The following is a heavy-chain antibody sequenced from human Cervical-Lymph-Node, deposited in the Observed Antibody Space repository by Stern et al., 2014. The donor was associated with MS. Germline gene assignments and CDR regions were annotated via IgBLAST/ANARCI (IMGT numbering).Heavy chain of an antibody. CDR2: ISTNNGDT. Sequence: DQLVESGAEVKKPGASVKVSCTASGYIFTTYGMSWVRQAPGQGLEWMGWISTNNGDTSFAQKLQGRVAMTTDTSTSTAYMELRNLRSDDTAVYYCARDDYGTYYGLDVWGLGTPVTVSS. CDR1: GYIFTTYG. D-gene: IGHD4/OR15-4a*01. V-gene: IGHV1-18*01. CDR3: ARDDYGTYYGLDV. J-gene: IGHJ6*02.